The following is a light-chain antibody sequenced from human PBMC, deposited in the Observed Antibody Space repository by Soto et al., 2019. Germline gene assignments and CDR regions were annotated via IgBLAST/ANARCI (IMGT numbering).Light chain of an antibody. J-gene: IGKJ1*01. CDR1: HDISSN. CDR2: GAS. CDR3: QQYHNLPPWT. V-gene: IGKV3-15*01. Sequence: EIVMKQSPATLSVSPGERATVSCRASHDISSNLAWYQQRPGQAPRLLIYGASTRATGIPARFSGSGSGTEFTLTISSLQSADFAVYHCQQYHNLPPWTFGQGTKVEIK.